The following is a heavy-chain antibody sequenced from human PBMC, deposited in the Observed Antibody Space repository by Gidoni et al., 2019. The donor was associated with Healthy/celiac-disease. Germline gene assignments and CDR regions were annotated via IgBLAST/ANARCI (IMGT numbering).Heavy chain of an antibody. CDR2: IYYSGST. Sequence: QLQLQESGPGLVKPSATLSITCTVSGGSISSTSYYWGWIRPPPGKGLEWIGRIYYSGSTDYNPSLKIRVTISVDTSKNRFSLKLSSVTAADTAVYYCARHLHYSSYYSALIHYGMDVWGQGTTVTVSS. CDR1: GGSISSTSYY. D-gene: IGHD4-4*01. V-gene: IGHV4-39*01. CDR3: ARHLHYSSYYSALIHYGMDV. J-gene: IGHJ6*02.